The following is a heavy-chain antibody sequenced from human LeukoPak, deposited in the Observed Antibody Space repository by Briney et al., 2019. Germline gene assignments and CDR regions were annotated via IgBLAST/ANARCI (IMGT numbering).Heavy chain of an antibody. Sequence: GGSLRLSCAASGFTFDDYAMHWVRQAPGKGLEWISGISWNSGSIGYADSMKGRFTISRDNAKNSLYLQMNSLRAEDTALYYCAKDIVGYYDSSGYFDYWGQGTLVTVSS. CDR1: GFTFDDYA. CDR3: AKDIVGYYDSSGYFDY. D-gene: IGHD3-22*01. CDR2: ISWNSGSI. V-gene: IGHV3-9*01. J-gene: IGHJ4*02.